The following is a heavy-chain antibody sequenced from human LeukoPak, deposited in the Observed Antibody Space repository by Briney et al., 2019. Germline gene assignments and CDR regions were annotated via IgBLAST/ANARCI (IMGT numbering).Heavy chain of an antibody. J-gene: IGHJ5*02. CDR2: ISYDGSNK. Sequence: GGSLRLSCAASGFTFSGSGMHWVRQAPGKGLEWVAVISYDGSNKYYADSVKGRFTISRDNSKNTLYLQMNSLRAEDTAVYYCASGRGYDSSGYNWFDPWGQGTLVTVSS. V-gene: IGHV3-30*19. D-gene: IGHD3-22*01. CDR3: ASGRGYDSSGYNWFDP. CDR1: GFTFSGSG.